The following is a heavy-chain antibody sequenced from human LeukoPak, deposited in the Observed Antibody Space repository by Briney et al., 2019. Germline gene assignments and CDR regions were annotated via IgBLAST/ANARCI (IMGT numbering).Heavy chain of an antibody. D-gene: IGHD1-26*01. V-gene: IGHV1-69*13. CDR1: GGTFSSYA. CDR2: IIPIFGTA. Sequence: GASVKVSCKASGGTFSSYAISWVRQPPGQGLEWMGGIIPIFGTANYAQKFQGRVTITADESTSTTYMELSSLRSEDTAVYYCARGGIVGASKPSNYYYYGMDVWGQGTTVTVSS. CDR3: ARGGIVGASKPSNYYYYGMDV. J-gene: IGHJ6*02.